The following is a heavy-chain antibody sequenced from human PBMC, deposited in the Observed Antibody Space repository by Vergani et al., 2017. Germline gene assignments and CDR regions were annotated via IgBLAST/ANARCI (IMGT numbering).Heavy chain of an antibody. J-gene: IGHJ4*02. D-gene: IGHD1-1*01. V-gene: IGHV1-3*01. CDR1: GYTFTSYA. Sequence: QVQLVQSGAEVKKPGSSVKVSCKASGYTFTSYAMHWVRQAPGQRLEWMGWINAGNGNTKYSQKCQGRVTITRDTSASTAYMELSSLRSEDTAVYYCARGALLERGFDYWGQGTLVTVSS. CDR3: ARGALLERGFDY. CDR2: INAGNGNT.